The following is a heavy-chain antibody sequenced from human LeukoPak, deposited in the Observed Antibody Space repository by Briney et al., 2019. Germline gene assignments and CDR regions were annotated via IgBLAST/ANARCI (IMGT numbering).Heavy chain of an antibody. CDR1: GFPFSYYS. CDR3: ASAREYCGSAECYEYFQH. V-gene: IGHV3-30*09. Sequence: GGSLRLSCAASGFPFSYYSMHWVRQAPGKGLEWVAVISYDEDNKYYADSVKGRFAISRDNSKDTLYLQMNSLRAEDTALYYCASAREYCGSAECYEYFQHWGQGTLVTVSS. CDR2: ISYDEDNK. J-gene: IGHJ1*01. D-gene: IGHD2-21*01.